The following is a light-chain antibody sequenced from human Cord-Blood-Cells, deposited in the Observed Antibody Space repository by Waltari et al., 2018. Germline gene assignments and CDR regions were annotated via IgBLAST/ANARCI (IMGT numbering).Light chain of an antibody. CDR1: SSDVGGYNY. Sequence: QSALTQPASVSGSPGQSITISCTGTSSDVGGYNYVSWYQQHPGKAPKLMIYDVSNRPSGVSNRFSCSKSGNTASLTISVLQAEDEADYYCSSYTSSSTWVFGGGTKLTVL. V-gene: IGLV2-14*03. CDR3: SSYTSSSTWV. J-gene: IGLJ3*02. CDR2: DVS.